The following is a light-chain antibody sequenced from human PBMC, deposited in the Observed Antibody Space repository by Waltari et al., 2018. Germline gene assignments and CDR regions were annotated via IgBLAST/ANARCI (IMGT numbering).Light chain of an antibody. CDR2: EVN. J-gene: IGLJ3*02. CDR1: SSDFGGYNY. CDR3: SSYAGSNNWV. Sequence: QSALTQPPPASGSPGQSVTISCNGTSSDFGGYNYVSWYQRHPGKAPQLMIYEVNKRPSGVPDRFSGSKSGNTASLTVSGLQAEDEAEYSCSSYAGSNNWVFGGGTKLTVL. V-gene: IGLV2-8*01.